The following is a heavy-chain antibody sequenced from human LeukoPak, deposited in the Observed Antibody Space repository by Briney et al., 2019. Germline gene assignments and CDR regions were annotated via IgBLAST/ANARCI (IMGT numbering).Heavy chain of an antibody. CDR2: ISHSGRTI. D-gene: IGHD6-13*01. CDR3: ARGVGSSWPGWFDP. J-gene: IGHJ5*02. V-gene: IGHV3-48*03. Sequence: GGSLRLSCAASGFTFSNYELNWVRQAPGKGLEWVSYISHSGRTIYSADSVKGRFTISRDNAKSSLYLQMNSLRAEDTAVYYCARGVGSSWPGWFDPWGQGTLVTVSS. CDR1: GFTFSNYE.